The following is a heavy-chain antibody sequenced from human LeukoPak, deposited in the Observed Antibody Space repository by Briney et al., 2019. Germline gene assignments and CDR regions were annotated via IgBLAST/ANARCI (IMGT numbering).Heavy chain of an antibody. V-gene: IGHV4-38-2*01. CDR2: IYHSGST. CDR1: GYSISSGYY. CDR3: ARGLFGESYDY. Sequence: SETLSLTCAVSGYSISSGYYWGWVRQPPGKGLEWIGSIYHSGSTYYNPSLKSRVTISVDTSKNQFSLRLSSVTAADTAVYYCARGLFGESYDYWGQGTLVTVSS. J-gene: IGHJ4*02. D-gene: IGHD3-10*02.